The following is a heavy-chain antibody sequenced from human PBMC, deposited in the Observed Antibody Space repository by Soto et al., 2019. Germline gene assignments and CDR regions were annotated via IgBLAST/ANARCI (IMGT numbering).Heavy chain of an antibody. J-gene: IGHJ4*02. D-gene: IGHD2-8*01. CDR3: ARVGNNGWPLEYDY. CDR2: IGGYNGDS. CDR1: GYTFTTYS. Sequence: QPQLVQSGPEVRKPGASVNVSCKASGYTFTTYSISWVRQAPGQGLEWMGWIGGYNGDSHNAQKFQGRLTMTRDTSTKPAYMELRSLSSDDTAVYYCARVGNNGWPLEYDYGGQGTLVIVSS. V-gene: IGHV1-18*04.